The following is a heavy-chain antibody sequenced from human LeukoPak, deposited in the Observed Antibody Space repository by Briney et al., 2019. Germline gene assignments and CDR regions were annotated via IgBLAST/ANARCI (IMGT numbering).Heavy chain of an antibody. V-gene: IGHV1-69*13. CDR3: ARASSGYPENELDY. D-gene: IGHD3-22*01. CDR1: GGTFSSYA. J-gene: IGHJ4*02. Sequence: EASVKVSCKASGGTFSSYAISWVRQATGQGLEWMGGIIPIFGTANYAQRFQGRVTITADESTSTAYMELSSLRSEDTAVYYCARASSGYPENELDYWGQGTLVTVSS. CDR2: IIPIFGTA.